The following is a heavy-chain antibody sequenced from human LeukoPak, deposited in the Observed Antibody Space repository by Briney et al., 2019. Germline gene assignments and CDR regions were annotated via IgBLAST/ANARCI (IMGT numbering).Heavy chain of an antibody. Sequence: SETLSLTCTVSGGSISSYYWSWIRQPPGKGLEWIGCIHYSGSTNYNPSLKSRVTVSVDTSKNQFSLKLSSVTAADTAVYYCARVRDRSSYFYDLDYWGQGTLVTVSS. V-gene: IGHV4-59*01. J-gene: IGHJ4*02. CDR1: GGSISSYY. D-gene: IGHD3-22*01. CDR3: ARVRDRSSYFYDLDY. CDR2: IHYSGST.